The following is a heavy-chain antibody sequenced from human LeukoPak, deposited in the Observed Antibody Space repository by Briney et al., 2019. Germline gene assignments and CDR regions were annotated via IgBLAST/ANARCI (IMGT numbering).Heavy chain of an antibody. D-gene: IGHD4/OR15-4a*01. Sequence: GGSLRLSCAASAFSFSTYGMHWVRQAPGKGLAWVAFIWHDGSSKYYADSVKGRFTISRDNSKDMVYLQMNSLRAEDTAVYYCARGYGAGNYFDYWGQGALVTVSS. V-gene: IGHV3-33*01. J-gene: IGHJ4*02. CDR1: AFSFSTYG. CDR2: IWHDGSSK. CDR3: ARGYGAGNYFDY.